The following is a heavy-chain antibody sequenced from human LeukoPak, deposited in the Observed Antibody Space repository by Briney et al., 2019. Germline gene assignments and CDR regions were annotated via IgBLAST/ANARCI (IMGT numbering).Heavy chain of an antibody. CDR1: GGSFSGYY. Sequence: PSETLSLTCAVYGGSFSGYYWSWIRQPPGKGLEWIGEINHSGSTNYNPSLKSRVTISVDTSKNQFSLKLSSVTAADTAVYYCATLAYYGDYGFDYWGQGTLVTASS. CDR3: ATLAYYGDYGFDY. CDR2: INHSGST. V-gene: IGHV4-34*01. D-gene: IGHD4-17*01. J-gene: IGHJ4*02.